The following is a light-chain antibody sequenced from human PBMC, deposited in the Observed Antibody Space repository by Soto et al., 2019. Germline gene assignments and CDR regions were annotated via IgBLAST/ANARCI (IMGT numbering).Light chain of an antibody. V-gene: IGLV2-14*03. Sequence: QSVLTQPASVSGSPGQSITISCTGTSSDIGAYNYVSWYQQLPGKAPKLMIYDVSNRPSGLSNRFSGSKSGNTASLTISGLQAGDEVDSYWSSFTCSSTDVESCGGTKVTF. CDR3: SSFTCSSTDVE. J-gene: IGLJ2*01. CDR1: SSDIGAYNY. CDR2: DVS.